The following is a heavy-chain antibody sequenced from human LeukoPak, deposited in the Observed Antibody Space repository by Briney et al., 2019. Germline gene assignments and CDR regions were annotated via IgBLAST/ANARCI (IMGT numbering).Heavy chain of an antibody. CDR2: ISYDGSNK. D-gene: IGHD6-13*01. J-gene: IGHJ3*02. Sequence: PGRSLRLSCAASGFTFSSYGMHWVRQAPGKGLEWVAVISYDGSNKYYADSVKGRFTISRDNSKNTLYLQMNSLRAEDTAVYYCAKEQTPTRSSSWWTNDAFDIWGHGTMVTVSS. CDR3: AKEQTPTRSSSWWTNDAFDI. CDR1: GFTFSSYG. V-gene: IGHV3-30*18.